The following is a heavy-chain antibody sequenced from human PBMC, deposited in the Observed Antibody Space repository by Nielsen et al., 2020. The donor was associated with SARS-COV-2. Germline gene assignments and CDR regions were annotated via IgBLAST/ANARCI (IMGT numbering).Heavy chain of an antibody. J-gene: IGHJ2*01. Sequence: GESLKISCAASGFTFSDYYMSWIRQAPGKGLEWVSYISSSSTYIYYTDSVKGRFTISRDNAKNSLYLQLSSLRAEDTAVYYCARDPISSGWHMGNWYFDLWGRGTLVSVSS. CDR3: ARDPISSGWHMGNWYFDL. D-gene: IGHD6-19*01. V-gene: IGHV3-11*06. CDR2: ISSSSTYI. CDR1: GFTFSDYY.